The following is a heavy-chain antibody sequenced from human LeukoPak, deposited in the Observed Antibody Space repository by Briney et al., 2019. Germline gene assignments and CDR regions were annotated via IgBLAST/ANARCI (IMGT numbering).Heavy chain of an antibody. V-gene: IGHV3-48*01. J-gene: IGHJ4*02. CDR2: ISSSSSTI. CDR3: ARDRLLPIYYFDY. D-gene: IGHD2-15*01. Sequence: GGSLRLSCAASGFTFSSCSMNWVRQAPGKGLEWVSYISSSSSTIYYADSVKGRFTISRDNAKNSLYLQMNSLRAEDAAVYYCARDRLLPIYYFDYWGQGTLVTVSS. CDR1: GFTFSSCS.